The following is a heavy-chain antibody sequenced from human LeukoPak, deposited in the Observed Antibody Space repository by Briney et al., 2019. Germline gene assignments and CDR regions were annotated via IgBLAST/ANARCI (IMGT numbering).Heavy chain of an antibody. CDR2: IYYSGST. J-gene: IGHJ6*03. D-gene: IGHD3-10*01. CDR3: ARGPPPHYYGSAYMDV. Sequence: SETLSLTCTVSGGSISSYYWSWIRQPPGKGLEWIGYIYYSGSTNYNPSLKSRVTIAVDTSKNQFSLKLSSVTAADTAVYYCARGPPPHYYGSAYMDVWGKGTTVTVSS. V-gene: IGHV4-59*01. CDR1: GGSISSYY.